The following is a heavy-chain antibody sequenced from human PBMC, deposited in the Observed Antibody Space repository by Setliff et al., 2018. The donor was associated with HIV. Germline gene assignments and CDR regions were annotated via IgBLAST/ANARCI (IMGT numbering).Heavy chain of an antibody. J-gene: IGHJ4*02. D-gene: IGHD2-2*01. CDR2: LDPEDGDT. Sequence: ASVKVSCKVSGDTLSELSMHWVRQAPGKGLEWMGGLDPEDGDTMYAQKFQGRVTMTEDTSTDTAYMELSSLRSEDTAVYYCATGGPLHIVVVPSAKGTTPIDTLDSWGQGTLVTVS. CDR1: GDTLSELS. CDR3: ATGGPLHIVVVPSAKGTTPIDTLDS. V-gene: IGHV1-24*01.